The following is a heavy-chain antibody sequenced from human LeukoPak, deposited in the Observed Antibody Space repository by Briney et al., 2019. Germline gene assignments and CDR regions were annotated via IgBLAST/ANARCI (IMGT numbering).Heavy chain of an antibody. CDR2: IYYSGST. V-gene: IGHV4-59*01. Sequence: SETLSLTCTVSGGSISSYYWSWIRQPPGKGLEWIGYIYYSGSTNYNPSLKSRVTISVDTSKNQFSLKLSSVTAEDTAVYYCASAAPGGKLYYYMDVWGKGTTVTVSS. J-gene: IGHJ6*03. CDR3: ASAAPGGKLYYYMDV. CDR1: GGSISSYY. D-gene: IGHD3-16*01.